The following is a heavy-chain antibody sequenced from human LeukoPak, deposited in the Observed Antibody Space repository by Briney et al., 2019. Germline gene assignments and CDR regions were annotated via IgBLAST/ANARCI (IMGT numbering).Heavy chain of an antibody. J-gene: IGHJ4*02. Sequence: TGGSLRLSCAASGFTFSSYGMHWVRQAPGKGLEWVAVISYDGSNKYYADSVKGRFTISRDNSKNTLYLQMNSLRAEDTAVYYCAKDEQLVGSTGSHFDYWGQGTLVTVSS. V-gene: IGHV3-30*18. CDR3: AKDEQLVGSTGSHFDY. CDR1: GFTFSSYG. CDR2: ISYDGSNK. D-gene: IGHD1-26*01.